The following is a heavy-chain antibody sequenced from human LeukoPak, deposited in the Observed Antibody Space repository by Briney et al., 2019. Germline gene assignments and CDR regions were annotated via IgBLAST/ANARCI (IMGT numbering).Heavy chain of an antibody. CDR2: IKNSGSI. V-gene: IGHV4-34*04. Sequence: PSETLSLTCAVYGGSFSGYYWRWIRQPPGKVLEWNGEIKNSGSINNNPSPKSRDTISVNTSKNQFSLKLSSVTAADTAVYYCARGIVLGIAAAEPDYWGQGTLVIVSS. CDR1: GGSFSGYY. CDR3: ARGIVLGIAAAEPDY. D-gene: IGHD6-13*01. J-gene: IGHJ4*02.